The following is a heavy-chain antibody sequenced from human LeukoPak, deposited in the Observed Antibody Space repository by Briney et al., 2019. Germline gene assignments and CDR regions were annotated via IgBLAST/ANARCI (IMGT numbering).Heavy chain of an antibody. J-gene: IGHJ3*02. D-gene: IGHD3-10*01. V-gene: IGHV4-34*01. CDR1: GGSFSGYY. Sequence: KSSETLSLTCAVYGGSFSGYYWSWIRQPPGKGLEWIGEINHSGSTNYNPSLKSRVTISVDTSKNQFSLKLSSVTAADTAVYYYARGARFPLDAFDIWGQGTMVTVSS. CDR2: INHSGST. CDR3: ARGARFPLDAFDI.